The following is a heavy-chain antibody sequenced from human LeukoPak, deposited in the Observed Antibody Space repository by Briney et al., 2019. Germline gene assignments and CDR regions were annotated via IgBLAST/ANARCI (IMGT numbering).Heavy chain of an antibody. CDR2: IWYDGSNK. D-gene: IGHD4-11*01. CDR3: ARDISSNSGLLGY. V-gene: IGHV3-33*01. J-gene: IGHJ4*02. Sequence: PGGSLRLSCAASGFTFSSYGMHCVRQAPGKGLEWVAVIWYDGSNKYYADSVKGRFTISRDNSKNTLYLQMNSLRAEDTAVYYCARDISSNSGLLGYWGQGTLVTVSS. CDR1: GFTFSSYG.